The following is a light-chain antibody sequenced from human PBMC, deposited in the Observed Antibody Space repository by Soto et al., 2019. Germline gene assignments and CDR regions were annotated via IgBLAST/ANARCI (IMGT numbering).Light chain of an antibody. CDR3: SSYTSSSTLVV. Sequence: QSALTQPASVSGSPGQSITISCTGTSRDVGGYNYVSWYQQHPGKAPKLMIYDVSNRPSGVSNRFSGSKSGNTASLTISGLQAEDEAAYYCSSYTSSSTLVVFGGGTKLTVL. V-gene: IGLV2-14*01. J-gene: IGLJ2*01. CDR1: SRDVGGYNY. CDR2: DVS.